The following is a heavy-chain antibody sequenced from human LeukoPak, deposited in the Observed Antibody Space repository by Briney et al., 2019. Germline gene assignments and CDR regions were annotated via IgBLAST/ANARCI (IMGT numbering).Heavy chain of an antibody. CDR3: GRDPNGDYVGAFEF. Sequence: GESVRLSCVGSGFTFSRYGLIWVRQPPGKGLEWVSGIHGNGETTYYGDSVKGRFTISRDNSKSTLYLQMNSLRVEDTAEYFCGRDPNGDYVGAFEFWGQGTKVAVSS. CDR1: GFTFSRYG. V-gene: IGHV3-23*01. J-gene: IGHJ3*01. CDR2: IHGNGETT. D-gene: IGHD3-16*01.